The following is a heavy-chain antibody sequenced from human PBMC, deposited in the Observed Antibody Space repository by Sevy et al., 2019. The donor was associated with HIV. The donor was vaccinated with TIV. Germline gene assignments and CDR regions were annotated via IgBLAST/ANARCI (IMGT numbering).Heavy chain of an antibody. CDR2: FDPEDGET. Sequence: ASVKVSCKVSGSTLTKLSMHWVRQAPGKGLEWMGSFDPEDGETLYAQKLQGRVIMTEDTSTDTAYMEVNSLRSEDTAVYYCATTKDYYENSGCPFDYWGQGTLVTVSS. CDR3: ATTKDYYENSGCPFDY. D-gene: IGHD3-22*01. V-gene: IGHV1-24*01. CDR1: GSTLTKLS. J-gene: IGHJ4*02.